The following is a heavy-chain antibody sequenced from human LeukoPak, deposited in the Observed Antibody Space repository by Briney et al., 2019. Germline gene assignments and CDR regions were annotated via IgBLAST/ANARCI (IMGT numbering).Heavy chain of an antibody. Sequence: ASVKVSCKASGYTFTNYGINWVRQAPGPGLEWMGWISAYNGNTNYAQKLQGRVTMTTDTSTSTAYMELRSLRSDDTAVYYCARDLDQYSGRFGGFGHDFWGQGTLVTVSS. CDR3: ARDLDQYSGRFGGFGHDF. J-gene: IGHJ4*02. V-gene: IGHV1-18*01. CDR2: ISAYNGNT. D-gene: IGHD1-26*01. CDR1: GYTFTNYG.